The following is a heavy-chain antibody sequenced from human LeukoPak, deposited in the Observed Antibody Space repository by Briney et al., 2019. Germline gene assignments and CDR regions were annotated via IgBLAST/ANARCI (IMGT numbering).Heavy chain of an antibody. CDR3: ASGDGYNSDYFDY. J-gene: IGHJ4*02. Sequence: SETLSLTCAVYGGSFSGYYWSWIRQPPGKGLEWIGEINHSGSTNYNPSLKSRVTISVDTSKNQFSLKLSSVTAADTAVYYCASGDGYNSDYFDYWGQGTLVTVSS. D-gene: IGHD5-24*01. CDR2: INHSGST. V-gene: IGHV4-34*01. CDR1: GGSFSGYY.